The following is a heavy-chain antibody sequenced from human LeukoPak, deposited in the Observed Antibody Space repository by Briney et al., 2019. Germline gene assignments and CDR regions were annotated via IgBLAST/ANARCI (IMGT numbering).Heavy chain of an antibody. J-gene: IGHJ4*02. CDR1: GGSISSGSYC. Sequence: PSETLSLTCTVSGGSISSGSYCWSWIRQPPGKGLEWIGYIYYSGSTNYNPSLKSRVTISVDTSKNQFSLKLSSVTAADTAVYYCARVGHLRGGAVADPSFDYWGQGTLVTVSS. V-gene: IGHV4-61*01. D-gene: IGHD6-19*01. CDR3: ARVGHLRGGAVADPSFDY. CDR2: IYYSGST.